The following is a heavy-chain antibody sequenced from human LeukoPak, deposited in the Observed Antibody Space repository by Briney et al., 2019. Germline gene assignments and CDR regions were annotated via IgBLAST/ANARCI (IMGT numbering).Heavy chain of an antibody. V-gene: IGHV4-59*01. CDR3: ARFKSGGFSYFDS. J-gene: IGHJ4*02. Sequence: PSETLSLTCTVSGGSISSYYWSWIRQPPGKGLEWIGFIYYSGNTNYNPSLKSRVTMSLDTSKSQFSLKLSSVTAEDSAVYYCARFKSGGFSYFDSWGQGTLVAVSS. D-gene: IGHD3-3*01. CDR1: GGSISSYY. CDR2: IYYSGNT.